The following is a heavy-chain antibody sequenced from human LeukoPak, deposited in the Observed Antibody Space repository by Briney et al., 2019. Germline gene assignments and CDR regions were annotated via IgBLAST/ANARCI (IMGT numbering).Heavy chain of an antibody. CDR2: IRSSGSTI. J-gene: IGHJ4*02. D-gene: IGHD6-19*01. CDR3: AREVKQWLVRGVFDY. CDR1: GFTFSSYE. V-gene: IGHV3-48*03. Sequence: TGGSLRLSCAASGFTFSSYEMNWVRQAPGKGLEWVSYIRSSGSTIYYADSVKGRFTISRDNAKNSLYLQMNSLRAEDTAVYYCAREVKQWLVRGVFDYWGQGTLVTVSS.